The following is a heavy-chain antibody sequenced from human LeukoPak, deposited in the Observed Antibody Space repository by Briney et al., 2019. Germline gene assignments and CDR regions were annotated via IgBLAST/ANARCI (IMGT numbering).Heavy chain of an antibody. V-gene: IGHV3-7*05. CDR3: ARDESYSSDY. CDR1: GFTFSNYW. J-gene: IGHJ4*02. CDR2: IKHDGSEK. Sequence: PGGSLRLSCAASGFTFSNYWMSWVRQAPGKGQEWVANIKHDGSEKYYVDSVKGRFTISRDNAKNSLYLQMNRLRAEDTAVYYCARDESYSSDYWGQGTLVTGSS. D-gene: IGHD6-13*01.